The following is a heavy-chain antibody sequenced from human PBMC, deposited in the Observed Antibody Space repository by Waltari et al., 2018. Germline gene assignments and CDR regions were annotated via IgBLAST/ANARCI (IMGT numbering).Heavy chain of an antibody. CDR1: GYSFTSYW. Sequence: EVQLVQSGAEVKKPGESLKISCKGSGYSFTSYWIGWVRQMPGKGLEWMGISYPGDSDTRYSPSCQGQVTISADKSISTAYLQWSSLKASDTAMYYCARPHYYYGSGSYESYYFDYWGQGTLVTVSS. V-gene: IGHV5-51*03. D-gene: IGHD3-10*01. CDR3: ARPHYYYGSGSYESYYFDY. CDR2: SYPGDSDT. J-gene: IGHJ4*02.